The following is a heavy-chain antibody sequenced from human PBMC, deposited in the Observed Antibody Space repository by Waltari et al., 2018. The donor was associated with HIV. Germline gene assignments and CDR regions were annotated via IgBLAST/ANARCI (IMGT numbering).Heavy chain of an antibody. CDR2: IYPGDCYT. Sequence: EVQLVQSGAEVKKPGESLKISCTGSGYSFTSYWIGWVRQMPGKGLEWMGIIYPGDCYTRYSPSLQGQVTISADKSISTAYLQWSSLKASDTAMYYCARRGVPAADAFDIWGQGTMVTVSS. V-gene: IGHV5-51*01. CDR1: GYSFTSYW. CDR3: ARRGVPAADAFDI. J-gene: IGHJ3*02. D-gene: IGHD2-2*01.